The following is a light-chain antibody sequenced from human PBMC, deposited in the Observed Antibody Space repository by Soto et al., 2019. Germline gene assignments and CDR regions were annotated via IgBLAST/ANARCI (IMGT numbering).Light chain of an antibody. Sequence: QSVLTQPASVSGSPGQSITISCTGTSSDVGGYKFVSWYQQHPGKAPKLMIYEVSNRPSGVSNRFSGSKSGNTASLTISGLQAEDEADYYCRSFSSSSTPYVSGTGTKLTVL. CDR2: EVS. V-gene: IGLV2-14*01. CDR3: RSFSSSSTPYV. J-gene: IGLJ1*01. CDR1: SSDVGGYKF.